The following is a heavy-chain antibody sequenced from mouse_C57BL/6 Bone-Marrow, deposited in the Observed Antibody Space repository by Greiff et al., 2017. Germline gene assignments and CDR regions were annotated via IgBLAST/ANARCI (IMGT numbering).Heavy chain of an antibody. CDR2: IYPRCGNT. V-gene: IGHV1-81*01. J-gene: IGHJ2*01. CDR3: AREGVITPMY. D-gene: IGHD1-1*01. CDR1: GYTFTSYG. Sequence: QVQLQQSGAELARPGASVKLSCKASGYTFTSYGISWVKQRTGQGLEWIGEIYPRCGNTYSNEKVKGKATLTEDKSSSTAYMEHRSLTSEDSAVYFCAREGVITPMYWGQGTTLTVSS.